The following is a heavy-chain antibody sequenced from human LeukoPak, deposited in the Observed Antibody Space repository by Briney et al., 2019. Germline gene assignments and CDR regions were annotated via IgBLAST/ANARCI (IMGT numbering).Heavy chain of an antibody. Sequence: SETLSLTCTVSGGSISSSSYYWGWIRQPPGKGLEWIGSIYYSGSTYYNPSLKSRVTISVDTSKDQFSLKLSSVTAADTAVYYCARGFRGYSYGIDYWGQGTLVTVSS. V-gene: IGHV4-39*07. CDR3: ARGFRGYSYGIDY. D-gene: IGHD5-18*01. CDR1: GGSISSSSYY. CDR2: IYYSGST. J-gene: IGHJ4*02.